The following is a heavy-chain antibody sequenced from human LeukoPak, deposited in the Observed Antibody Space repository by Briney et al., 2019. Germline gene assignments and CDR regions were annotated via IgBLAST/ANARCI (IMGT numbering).Heavy chain of an antibody. Sequence: PSETLSLTCAVSGGSISSSNWWSWVRQPPGKGLEWIGEIYHSGSTNYNPSLKSRVTISVDKSKNQFSLKLSSVTAADTAVYYCASSGWYFPYYYYYGMDVWGQGTTVTVSS. CDR2: IYHSGST. CDR1: GGSISSSNW. D-gene: IGHD6-19*01. CDR3: ASSGWYFPYYYYYGMDV. V-gene: IGHV4-4*02. J-gene: IGHJ6*02.